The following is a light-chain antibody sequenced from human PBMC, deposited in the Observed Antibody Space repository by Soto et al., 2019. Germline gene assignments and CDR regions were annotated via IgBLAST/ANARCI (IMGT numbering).Light chain of an antibody. CDR1: QSVTSNY. Sequence: EVVVTQSLATLSVSQREGATLSCRASQSVTSNYLAWYQQKPGKAPRLLIYGASSRATGIPDRFSGSGSGTDFTLTISRLEPEDFAVYYCQPYGSSITFGHGTRLEIK. CDR3: QPYGSSIT. J-gene: IGKJ5*01. CDR2: GAS. V-gene: IGKV3-20*01.